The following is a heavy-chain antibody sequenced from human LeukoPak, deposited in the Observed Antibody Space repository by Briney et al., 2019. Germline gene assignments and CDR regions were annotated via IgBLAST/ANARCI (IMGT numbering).Heavy chain of an antibody. D-gene: IGHD6-6*01. Sequence: SETLSLTCTVSGGSINSGDYYWSWIRQPPGKGPEWIGYIYYSGSTYYNPSLKSRVTISVDTSKNQFSLKLSSVTAADTAVYYCDRVSVLKGAFDIWGQGTMVTVSS. J-gene: IGHJ3*02. CDR2: IYYSGST. CDR3: DRVSVLKGAFDI. V-gene: IGHV4-30-4*01. CDR1: GGSINSGDYY.